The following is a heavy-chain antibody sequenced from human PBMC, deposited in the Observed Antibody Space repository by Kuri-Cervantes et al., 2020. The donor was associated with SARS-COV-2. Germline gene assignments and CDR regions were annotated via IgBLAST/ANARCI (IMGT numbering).Heavy chain of an antibody. J-gene: IGHJ3*02. CDR1: GFTFSSYA. Sequence: ETLSLTCAASGFTFSSYAMSWVRQAPGKGLEWVSAISGSGGSTYYADSVKGRFTISRDNSKNTLYLQMSSLRAEDTAVYYCAKDGDSSGYYADAFDIWGQGTMVTVSS. CDR3: AKDGDSSGYYADAFDI. CDR2: ISGSGGST. V-gene: IGHV3-23*01. D-gene: IGHD3-22*01.